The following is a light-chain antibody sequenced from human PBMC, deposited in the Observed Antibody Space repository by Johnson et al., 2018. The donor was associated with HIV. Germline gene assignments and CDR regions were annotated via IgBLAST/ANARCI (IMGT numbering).Light chain of an antibody. V-gene: IGLV1-51*01. J-gene: IGLJ1*01. CDR3: GVWDASLSPHYV. CDR1: SSNVGSSF. CDR2: DNN. Sequence: QPVLTQPPSVSAAPGQTVTISCSGSSSNVGSSFVSWYRQVPGTAPKLLIYDNNKRPSGIPDRFSGSKSGTSATLGITGLQTGDEADYYCGVWDASLSPHYVFGTGTTVIVL.